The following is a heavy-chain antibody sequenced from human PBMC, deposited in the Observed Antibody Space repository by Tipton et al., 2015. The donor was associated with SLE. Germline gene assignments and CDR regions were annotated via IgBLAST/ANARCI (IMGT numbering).Heavy chain of an antibody. CDR1: GGSISSHY. J-gene: IGHJ5*02. Sequence: TLSLTCTVSGGSISSHYWSWIRQPPGKGLEWIGYIYYSGSTNYNPSLTSRVTISVDTSKNQFSLKLSSVTAADTAVYYCASGGYGSGSHYLGGWFDPWGRGTLVTVSS. D-gene: IGHD3-10*01. V-gene: IGHV4-59*08. CDR3: ASGGYGSGSHYLGGWFDP. CDR2: IYYSGST.